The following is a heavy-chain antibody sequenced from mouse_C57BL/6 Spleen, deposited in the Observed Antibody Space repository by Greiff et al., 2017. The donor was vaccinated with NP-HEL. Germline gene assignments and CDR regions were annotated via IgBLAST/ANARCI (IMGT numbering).Heavy chain of an antibody. Sequence: EVKLVESGGGLVKPGGSLKLSCAASGFTFRDYGMHWVRQAPEKGLEWVAYISSGSSTIYYADTVKGRFTISRDNAKNTLFLQMTSLRSEDTAMYYCAAWFAYWGQGTLVTVSA. J-gene: IGHJ3*01. V-gene: IGHV5-17*01. CDR3: AAWFAY. CDR1: GFTFRDYG. CDR2: ISSGSSTI.